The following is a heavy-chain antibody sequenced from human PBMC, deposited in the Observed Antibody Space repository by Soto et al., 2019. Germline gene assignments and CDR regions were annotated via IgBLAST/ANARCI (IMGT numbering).Heavy chain of an antibody. V-gene: IGHV3-23*01. CDR3: AYSSTPFDY. Sequence: GGSLSLSCAASGFTFRSYAMSWVRQAPGKGLEWVSAISGSGGSTYYADSVKGRFTISRDNSKNTLYLQMNSLRAEDTAVYYCAYSSTPFDYWGQGTLVTVSS. CDR2: ISGSGGST. D-gene: IGHD6-13*01. J-gene: IGHJ4*02. CDR1: GFTFRSYA.